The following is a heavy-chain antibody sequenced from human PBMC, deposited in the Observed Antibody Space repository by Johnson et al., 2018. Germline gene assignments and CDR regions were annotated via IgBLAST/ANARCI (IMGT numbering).Heavy chain of an antibody. CDR3: ARAAAGPDGGWNWFDP. D-gene: IGHD6-13*01. Sequence: VQLVESGAEVKKPGASVKVSCKASGYTFTSYGISWVRQAPGQGLEWMGWISAYNGNTNYAQKLQGRVTMTTDTSTSTAYMEPRSRGSDEAAVDYCARAAAGPDGGWNWFDPWGQGTLVTVSS. CDR2: ISAYNGNT. J-gene: IGHJ5*02. V-gene: IGHV1-18*01. CDR1: GYTFTSYG.